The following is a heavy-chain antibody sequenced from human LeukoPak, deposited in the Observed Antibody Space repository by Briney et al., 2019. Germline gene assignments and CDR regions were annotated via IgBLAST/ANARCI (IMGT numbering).Heavy chain of an antibody. D-gene: IGHD1-26*01. J-gene: IGHJ4*02. CDR2: INGNGGGS. CDR1: GFTFSDHA. CDR3: AKTPSRVGATYFDY. Sequence: GGSLRLSCAASGFTFSDHAMSWVRQAPAKGLEWVSSINGNGGGSYYIDSVKGRFTVSRDNSKNTLYVQMNSLRAEDTAVYYCAKTPSRVGATYFDYWGQGTLVTVSS. V-gene: IGHV3-23*01.